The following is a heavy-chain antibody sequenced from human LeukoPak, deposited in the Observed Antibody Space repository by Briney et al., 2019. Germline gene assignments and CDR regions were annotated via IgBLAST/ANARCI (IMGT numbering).Heavy chain of an antibody. CDR3: ARANIVVVPAAITHHAFQLFYAFDI. CDR2: INHSGST. Sequence: PSETLSLTCAVYGGSFSGYYWSGIRQPPGKGLEWIGEINHSGSTNYNPSLKSRVTISVDTSKNQFSLNLSSVTAADTAVYYCARANIVVVPAAITHHAFQLFYAFDIWGQGTMVTVSS. V-gene: IGHV4-34*01. CDR1: GGSFSGYY. J-gene: IGHJ3*02. D-gene: IGHD2-2*02.